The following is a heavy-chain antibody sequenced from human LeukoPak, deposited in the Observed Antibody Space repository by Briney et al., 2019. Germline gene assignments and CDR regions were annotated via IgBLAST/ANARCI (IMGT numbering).Heavy chain of an antibody. CDR2: IYYSGST. Sequence: PSETLSLTCTVSGGSISSSSYYWGWIRQPPGKGLEWIGSIYYSGSTYYNPSLKSRVTISVDTSKNQFSLKLSSVTAADTAVYYCATGDGYNWSYWYFELWGRGTLVTVSS. V-gene: IGHV4-39*01. J-gene: IGHJ2*01. CDR3: ATGDGYNWSYWYFEL. CDR1: GGSISSSSYY. D-gene: IGHD5-24*01.